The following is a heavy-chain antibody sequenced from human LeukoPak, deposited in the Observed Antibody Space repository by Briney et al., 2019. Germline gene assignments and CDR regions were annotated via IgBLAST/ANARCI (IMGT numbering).Heavy chain of an antibody. V-gene: IGHV1-2*02. CDR1: GYTFTGYY. D-gene: IGHD3-22*01. Sequence: VASVKVSCKASGYTFTGYYMHWVRQAPGQGLEWMGWINPNSGGTNSAQKFQGRVTMTRDTSISTAYMELSRLRSDDTAVYYCARGYYYDSSGYYYDVFDYWGQGTLVTVPS. CDR2: INPNSGGT. CDR3: ARGYYYDSSGYYYDVFDY. J-gene: IGHJ4*02.